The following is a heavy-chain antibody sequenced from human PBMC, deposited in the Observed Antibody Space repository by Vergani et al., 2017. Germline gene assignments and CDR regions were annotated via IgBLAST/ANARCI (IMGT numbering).Heavy chain of an antibody. CDR1: GFSFDDYD. CDR2: ISWNSGRI. D-gene: IGHD6-13*01. J-gene: IGHJ4*02. CDR3: ARSSSWYIYFDC. Sequence: EVQLVESGGGLVQPGRSLRLSCAASGFSFDDYDMHWVRQAPGKGLEWVSGISWNSGRIVYADSVKGRFTISRDNAKNSLYLQMNSPRAEDTALYYCARSSSWYIYFDCWGQGTLVTVSS. V-gene: IGHV3-9*01.